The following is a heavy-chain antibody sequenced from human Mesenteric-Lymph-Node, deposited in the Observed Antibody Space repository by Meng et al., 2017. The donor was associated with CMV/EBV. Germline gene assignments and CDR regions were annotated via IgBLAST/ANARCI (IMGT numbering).Heavy chain of an antibody. CDR1: GFTVSSNY. D-gene: IGHD6-13*01. J-gene: IGHJ4*02. Sequence: GESLKISCAASGFTVSSNYMSWVRQAPGKGLEWVANINQDGSERDYVDSVKGRFTISRDNAKNSLYLQMNSLRAEDTAVYYCARPSAAAAYYFDYWGQGTLVTVSS. CDR2: INQDGSER. V-gene: IGHV3-7*01. CDR3: ARPSAAAAYYFDY.